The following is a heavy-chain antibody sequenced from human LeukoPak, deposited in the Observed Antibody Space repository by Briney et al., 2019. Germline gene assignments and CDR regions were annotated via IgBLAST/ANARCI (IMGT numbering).Heavy chain of an antibody. CDR1: GFTLSNYA. Sequence: EGSLRLSCAASGFTLSNYAMHWVRQAPGKGLEWVAVVWYDGSETYSADSVKGRITISRDDSKNTLYLQMNSLRAEDTAVYYCARGVDYYDSSGTIDYWGQGTLVTVSS. D-gene: IGHD3-22*01. J-gene: IGHJ4*02. CDR2: VWYDGSET. CDR3: ARGVDYYDSSGTIDY. V-gene: IGHV3-33*01.